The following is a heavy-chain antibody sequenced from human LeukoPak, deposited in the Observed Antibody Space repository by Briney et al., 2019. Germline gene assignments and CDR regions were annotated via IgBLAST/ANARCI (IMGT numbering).Heavy chain of an antibody. CDR2: IYHTCIT. CDR1: GGSISRGGYS. CDR3: VRLHKTRGEATGWYYFDA. V-gene: IGHV4-30-2*06. D-gene: IGHD6-19*01. J-gene: IGHJ4*02. Sequence: SETLSLTCGVSGGSISRGGYSWSWIRQSPRKGLEWIGYIYHTCITHYNPSLKSRLTISMDKSTNKFSLNLRSVSAADTAVYYCVRLHKTRGEATGWYYFDAWGPGTQVTVSS.